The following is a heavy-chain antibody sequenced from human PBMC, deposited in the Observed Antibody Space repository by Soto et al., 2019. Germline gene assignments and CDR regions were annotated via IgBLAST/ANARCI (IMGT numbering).Heavy chain of an antibody. V-gene: IGHV3-11*01. J-gene: IGHJ4*02. Sequence: GGSVRLSCAASGFTFSDYYMTWIRQAPGKGLEWLSYISSSGSTIYYADSVKGRFTISRDNAKNSLYLQMNSLRAEDTAVYYCARGVVVAAVSVSYYFDYWVQGTMVTVSS. D-gene: IGHD2-15*01. CDR2: ISSSGSTI. CDR1: GFTFSDYY. CDR3: ARGVVVAAVSVSYYFDY.